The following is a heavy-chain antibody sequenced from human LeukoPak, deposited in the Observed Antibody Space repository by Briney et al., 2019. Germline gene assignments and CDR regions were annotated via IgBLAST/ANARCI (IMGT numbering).Heavy chain of an antibody. J-gene: IGHJ1*01. CDR1: GFTFSSYW. Sequence: GGSLRLSCAASGFTFSSYWMSWVRQAPGKGLEWVANIKQDGSEKYYVDSVKGRFTISRDNAKNSLYLQMNSLRAEDTAVYYCARQYSSGWYALQHWGQGTLVTVSS. CDR2: IKQDGSEK. V-gene: IGHV3-7*03. CDR3: ARQYSSGWYALQH. D-gene: IGHD6-19*01.